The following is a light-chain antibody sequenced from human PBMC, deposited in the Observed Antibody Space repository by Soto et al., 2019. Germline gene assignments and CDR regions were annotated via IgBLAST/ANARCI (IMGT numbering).Light chain of an antibody. Sequence: QSVLTQPPSASGTPGQRVTISCSGSTSNIGSNYVYWYQHLPGPAPKLLIYTDNQRPSGVPDRFAGSKSGTSASLAISGLRSEDEADYFCAAWDDNLRGYWVFGGGTKVTVL. CDR2: TDN. J-gene: IGLJ2*01. V-gene: IGLV1-47*02. CDR1: TSNIGSNY. CDR3: AAWDDNLRGYWV.